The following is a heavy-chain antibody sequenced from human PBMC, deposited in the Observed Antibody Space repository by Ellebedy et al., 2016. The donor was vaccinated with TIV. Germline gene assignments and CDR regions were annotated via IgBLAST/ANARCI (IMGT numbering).Heavy chain of an antibody. J-gene: IGHJ4*02. CDR2: IIPILNLA. Sequence: AASVKDSCKASGDTFSSYALSWVRQAPGQGLEWMGGIIPILNLANSAQKFQGRVTFTADESTSTAYMELSSLRSEDTAVYFCARGGLYCSSTSCPFDYWGQGTLVTVSS. CDR3: ARGGLYCSSTSCPFDY. V-gene: IGHV1-69*13. CDR1: GDTFSSYA. D-gene: IGHD2-2*01.